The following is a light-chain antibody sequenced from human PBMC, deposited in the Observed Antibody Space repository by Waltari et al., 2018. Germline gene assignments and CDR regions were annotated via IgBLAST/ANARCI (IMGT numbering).Light chain of an antibody. V-gene: IGLV1-47*01. CDR2: RNN. Sequence: QSLLTQSPSTSGTPGQRVTISCSGSSSNIATNYVYWYQQLQGTAPKLLITRNNPRPAGFPDRFSGSESGTSAALAISGLRSEDEAVYYCAACDDSLSAVVFGGGTRLTVL. CDR1: SSNIATNY. CDR3: AACDDSLSAVV. J-gene: IGLJ2*01.